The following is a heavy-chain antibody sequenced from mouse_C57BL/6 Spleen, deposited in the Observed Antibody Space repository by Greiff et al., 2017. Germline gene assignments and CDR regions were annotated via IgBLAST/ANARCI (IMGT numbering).Heavy chain of an antibody. CDR3: ASLYYYGSSYAWFAY. CDR2: ISGGGGNT. Sequence: DVKLVESGGGLVKPGGSLKLSCAASGFTFSSYTMSWVRQTPEKRLEWVATISGGGGNTYYPDSVKGRFTISRDNAKNTLYLQMSSLRSEDTALYYCASLYYYGSSYAWFAYWGQGTLVTVSA. J-gene: IGHJ3*01. CDR1: GFTFSSYT. V-gene: IGHV5-9*01. D-gene: IGHD1-1*01.